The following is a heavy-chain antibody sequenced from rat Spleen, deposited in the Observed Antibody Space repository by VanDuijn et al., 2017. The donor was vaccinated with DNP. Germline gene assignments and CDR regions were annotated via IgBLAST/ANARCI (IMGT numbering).Heavy chain of an antibody. Sequence: EVQLQESGPGLVKPSQSLSLTCSVTGYSISSNYRWNWIRKFPGNTLEWMGYINSAGSTVYNPSLKSRISITRDTSKNQFFLQLNSVTTEDTATYYCTTDFERGYWGQGVMVTVSS. CDR1: GYSISSNYR. CDR2: INSAGST. D-gene: IGHD1-10*01. CDR3: TTDFERGY. J-gene: IGHJ2*01. V-gene: IGHV3-3*01.